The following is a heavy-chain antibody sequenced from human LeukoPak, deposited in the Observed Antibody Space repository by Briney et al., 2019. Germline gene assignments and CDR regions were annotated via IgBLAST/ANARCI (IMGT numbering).Heavy chain of an antibody. D-gene: IGHD5-12*01. J-gene: IGHJ6*03. Sequence: SEALSLTCAVYGGSFSGYYWSWIRQPPGKGLEWIGEINHSGSTNYNPSLKSRVTISVDTSKNQFSLKLSSVTAADTAVYYCATSTQVATTTLYMDVWGKGTTVTVSS. V-gene: IGHV4-34*01. CDR1: GGSFSGYY. CDR2: INHSGST. CDR3: ATSTQVATTTLYMDV.